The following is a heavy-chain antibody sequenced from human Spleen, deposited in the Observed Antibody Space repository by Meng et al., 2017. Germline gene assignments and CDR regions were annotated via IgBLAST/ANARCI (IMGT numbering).Heavy chain of an antibody. D-gene: IGHD1-26*01. V-gene: IGHV3-23*01. CDR3: SSRLHLGYSGSYPGRFDY. CDR1: GFTFSSYA. J-gene: IGHJ4*02. CDR2: ISGSGGST. Sequence: GESLKISCAASGFTFSSYAMSWVRQAPGKGLEWVSAISGSGGSTYYADSVKGRFTISRDNSKNTLSLLMHSLRADDTAVYCWSSRLHLGYSGSYPGRFDYWGQGTLVTVSS.